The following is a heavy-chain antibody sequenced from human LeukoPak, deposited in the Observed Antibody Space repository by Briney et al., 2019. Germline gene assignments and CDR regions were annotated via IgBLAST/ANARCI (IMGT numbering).Heavy chain of an antibody. Sequence: GGSLRPSCAASGFTFSSYSMNWVRQAPGKGLEWVSYISSSSSNIYYADSVKGRFTISRDNAKNSLYLQMNSLSAEDTAVYYCANDPRNTRTEYYYYGMDVWGQGTTVTVSS. J-gene: IGHJ6*02. CDR3: ANDPRNTRTEYYYYGMDV. CDR2: ISSSSSNI. CDR1: GFTFSSYS. D-gene: IGHD1-1*01. V-gene: IGHV3-48*01.